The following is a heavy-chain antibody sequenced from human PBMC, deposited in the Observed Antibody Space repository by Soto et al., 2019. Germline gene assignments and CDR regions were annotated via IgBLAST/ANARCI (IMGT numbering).Heavy chain of an antibody. Sequence: GGSLRLSCAASGFTFSSYSMNWVRQAPGKGLEWVSYISSSSSTIYYADSVKGRFTISRDNAKNSLYLQMNSLRAEDTAVYYCARALSSGWVEYFQHRGQGTLVTVSS. V-gene: IGHV3-48*01. CDR3: ARALSSGWVEYFQH. CDR1: GFTFSSYS. J-gene: IGHJ1*01. CDR2: ISSSSSTI. D-gene: IGHD6-19*01.